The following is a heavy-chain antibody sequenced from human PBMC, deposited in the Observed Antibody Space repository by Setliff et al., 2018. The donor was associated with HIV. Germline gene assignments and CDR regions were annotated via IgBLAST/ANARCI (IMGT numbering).Heavy chain of an antibody. V-gene: IGHV1-69*10. D-gene: IGHD3-22*01. Sequence: ASVKVSCKASGDTFSIYAISWVRQAPGQGLEWMGGIVIGNYAQKFQGRVTITADESTSTAYMELGSLTSDDTAVYYCARGNDYVSSGYYLDWGQGTLVTVSS. J-gene: IGHJ4*02. CDR2: IVIG. CDR1: GDTFSIYA. CDR3: ARGNDYVSSGYYLD.